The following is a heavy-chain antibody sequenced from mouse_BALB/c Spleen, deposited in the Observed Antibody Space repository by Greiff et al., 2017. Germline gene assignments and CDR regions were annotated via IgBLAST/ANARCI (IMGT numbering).Heavy chain of an antibody. CDR3: SIYYGSSYNVYAMDD. V-gene: IGHV5-9-4*01. D-gene: IGHD1-1*01. CDR1: GFTFSSYA. Sequence: EVKLLESGGGLVKPGGSLKLTCAASGFTFSSYAMSWVRQSPEKRLEWVAEISSSGSYTYYPDTVTGRFTISRDNDKYTLYLEMHSPRSEDAAMYSYSIYYGSSYNVYAMDDWGAGTSVTVSA. J-gene: IGHJ4*01. CDR2: ISSSGSYT.